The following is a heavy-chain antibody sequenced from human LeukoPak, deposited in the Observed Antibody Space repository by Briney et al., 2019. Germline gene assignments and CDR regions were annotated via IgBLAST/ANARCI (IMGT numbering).Heavy chain of an antibody. D-gene: IGHD3-16*02. V-gene: IGHV1-8*01. CDR2: MNPNSGNT. CDR3: ARGLTYYDYVWGSYRYTDSYYFDY. CDR1: GYTFTSYD. J-gene: IGHJ4*02. Sequence: GASVKVSCKASGYTFTSYDINWVRQATGQGLEWMGWMNPNSGNTGYAQKFQGRVTMTRNTSISTAYMELSSLRSEDTAVYYCARGLTYYDYVWGSYRYTDSYYFDYWGQGTLATVSS.